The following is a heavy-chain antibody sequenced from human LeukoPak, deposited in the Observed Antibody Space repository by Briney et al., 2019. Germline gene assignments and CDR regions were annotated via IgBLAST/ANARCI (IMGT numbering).Heavy chain of an antibody. CDR1: GFTFSSYA. CDR2: ISSNGGST. D-gene: IGHD2-15*01. CDR3: ARDRGYCSGGTCYSAFDI. V-gene: IGHV3-64*01. Sequence: GGSLRLSCAASGFTFSSYAMHWVRQAPGKGLEYISAISSNGGSTYYANSVKGRFTISRDNSKNTLYLQMGSLRAEDMAVYYCARDRGYCSGGTCYSAFDIWGQGTLVTVSS. J-gene: IGHJ3*02.